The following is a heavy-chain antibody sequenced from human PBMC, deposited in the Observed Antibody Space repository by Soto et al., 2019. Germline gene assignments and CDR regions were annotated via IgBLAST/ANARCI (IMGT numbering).Heavy chain of an antibody. CDR1: GGTFSSYA. V-gene: IGHV1-69*18. D-gene: IGHD3-10*02. CDR3: ARDAQGERPGMDV. Sequence: QVQLVQSGAEVKKPGSSVKDSCKASGGTFSSYAMNWVRQAPGQGLEWMGRIIPVSGTPDYAQRFQGRVTITADESTSTAYMELSSLRSEDTAVYYCARDAQGERPGMDVWSQGTTVTVSS. J-gene: IGHJ6*02. CDR2: IIPVSGTP.